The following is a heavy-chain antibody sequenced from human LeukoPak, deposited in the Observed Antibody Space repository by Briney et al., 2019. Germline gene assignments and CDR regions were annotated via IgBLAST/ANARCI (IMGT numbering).Heavy chain of an antibody. CDR1: GFTFSSYA. D-gene: IGHD2-15*01. V-gene: IGHV3-23*01. Sequence: PGGSLRLSCAASGFTFSSYAMSWVRQAPGKGLEWVPAISGSGGSTYYADSVKGRFTISRDNSKNTLYLQMNSLRAEDTAVYYCAKVGVVVAATLYFDYWGQGTLVTVSS. CDR2: ISGSGGST. J-gene: IGHJ4*02. CDR3: AKVGVVVAATLYFDY.